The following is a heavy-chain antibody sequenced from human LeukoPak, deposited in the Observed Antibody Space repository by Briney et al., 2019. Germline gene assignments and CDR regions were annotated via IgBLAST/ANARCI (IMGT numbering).Heavy chain of an antibody. J-gene: IGHJ4*02. CDR1: GGSISSSSYY. D-gene: IGHD2-8*01. CDR3: ARHCTNGVCYTDFDY. V-gene: IGHV4-39*01. CDR2: IYYSGST. Sequence: SETLSLTCTVSGGSISSSSYYWGWIRQPPGKGLEWIGSIYYSGSTYYNPSLKSRVTISVDTSKNQFSLKLSPVTAADTAVYYCARHCTNGVCYTDFDYWGQGTLVTVSS.